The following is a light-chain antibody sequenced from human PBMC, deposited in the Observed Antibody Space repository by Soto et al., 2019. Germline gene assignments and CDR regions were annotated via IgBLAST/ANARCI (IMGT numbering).Light chain of an antibody. CDR3: GTWDSSLSAYV. Sequence: VRKHAASGSAAPLRDGRIINSKSSSNIGNNYVSWYQQLPGTAPKLLIYENNKRPSGIPDRFSGSKSGTSATLGITGLQTGDEADYYCGTWDSSLSAYVFGTGTKVTVL. CDR1: SSNIGNNY. J-gene: IGLJ1*01. CDR2: ENN. V-gene: IGLV1-51*02.